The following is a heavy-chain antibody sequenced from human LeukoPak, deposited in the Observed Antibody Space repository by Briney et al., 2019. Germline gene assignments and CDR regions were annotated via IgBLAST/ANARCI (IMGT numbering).Heavy chain of an antibody. J-gene: IGHJ4*02. D-gene: IGHD6-13*01. V-gene: IGHV4-30-4*08. CDR1: GGSISRGDYY. Sequence: SETLSLTCTVSGGSISRGDYYWSWIRQPPGKGLEWIGYIYYSGNTYYNPSLKSRVTISVDTSKNQFSLKLTSVTAADTAVYYCARSSLSGSSWYFDYWGQGTLVTVSS. CDR3: ARSSLSGSSWYFDY. CDR2: IYYSGNT.